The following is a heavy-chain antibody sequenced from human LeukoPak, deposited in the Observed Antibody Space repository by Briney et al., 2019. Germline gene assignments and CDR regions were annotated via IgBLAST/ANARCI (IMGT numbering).Heavy chain of an antibody. Sequence: PGGSLRLSCAASGFTFSSYSMNWVRQAPGKGLEWVSSISSSSSYIYYADSVKGRFTISRDNAKNSLYLQMNSLRAEVTAVYYCARAPDYGSGSHNYYFDYWGQGTLVTVSS. V-gene: IGHV3-21*01. CDR3: ARAPDYGSGSHNYYFDY. CDR1: GFTFSSYS. CDR2: ISSSSSYI. J-gene: IGHJ4*02. D-gene: IGHD3-10*01.